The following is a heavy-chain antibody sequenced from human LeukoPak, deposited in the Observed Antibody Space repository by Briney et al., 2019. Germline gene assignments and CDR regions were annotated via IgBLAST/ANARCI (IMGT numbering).Heavy chain of an antibody. D-gene: IGHD2-2*01. CDR3: ARYRAAFDSFDI. V-gene: IGHV1-2*02. CDR1: EYTFTSYS. CDR2: INPNSGGT. Sequence: ASVKVSCKASEYTFTSYSMNWVRQAPGQGLEWMGWINPNSGGTNYAQKFQGRVTMTRDTSISTAYMELSRLRSDDTAVYYCARYRAAFDSFDIWGQGKMVTVSS. J-gene: IGHJ3*02.